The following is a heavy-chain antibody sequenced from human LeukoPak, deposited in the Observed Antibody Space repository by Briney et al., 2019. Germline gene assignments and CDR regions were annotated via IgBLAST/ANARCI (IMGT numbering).Heavy chain of an antibody. CDR1: GGTFSSYA. Sequence: SVKVSCKASGGTFSSYAISWVRQAPGQGLEWMGRIIPILGIANYAQKFQGRVTITADKSTSTAYMELSSLRSEDTAVYYCARDVDTAMVFDYWGQGTLVTVSS. V-gene: IGHV1-69*04. CDR3: ARDVDTAMVFDY. J-gene: IGHJ4*02. CDR2: IIPILGIA. D-gene: IGHD5-18*01.